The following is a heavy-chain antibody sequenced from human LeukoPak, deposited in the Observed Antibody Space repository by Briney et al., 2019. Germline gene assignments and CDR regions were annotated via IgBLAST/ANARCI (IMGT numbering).Heavy chain of an antibody. CDR1: GYTFTSYD. J-gene: IGHJ5*02. CDR3: ARDGGYSGYDEDWFDP. V-gene: IGHV1-8*01. CDR2: MNTKRGNT. Sequence: ASVTVSCKASGYTFTSYDINWVRQAAGQGVEWMGWMNTKRGNTDYAQKFQGRVTMTRNSSISTAYMELSSLRSEDTAVYYCARDGGYSGYDEDWFDPWGQGTLVTVSS. D-gene: IGHD5-12*01.